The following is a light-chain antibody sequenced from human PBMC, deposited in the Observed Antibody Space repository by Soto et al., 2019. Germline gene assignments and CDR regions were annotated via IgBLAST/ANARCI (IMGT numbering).Light chain of an antibody. CDR1: SSNIGSKT. CDR3: AAWDDILNGVV. Sequence: QAVVTQPPSASGIPGQRVTISCSGSSSNIGSKTVNWYQQLPGTAPKLLIYSNNQRPSGVPDRFSGSKSGTSASLAISGLQSEDEADYFCAAWDDILNGVVFGGGTKLTVL. V-gene: IGLV1-44*01. J-gene: IGLJ2*01. CDR2: SNN.